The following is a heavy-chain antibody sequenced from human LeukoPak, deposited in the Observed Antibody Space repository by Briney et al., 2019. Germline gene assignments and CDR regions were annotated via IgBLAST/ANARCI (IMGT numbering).Heavy chain of an antibody. CDR3: ARGQQLDPIHFDY. CDR2: IYHSGST. Sequence: NPSETLSLTCTVSGGSISSSSYYWGWIRQPPGKGLEWIGSIYHSGSTYYNPSLKSRVTISVDRSKNQFSLKLSSVTAADTAVYYCARGQQLDPIHFDYWGQGTLVTVSS. V-gene: IGHV4-39*07. D-gene: IGHD6-13*01. J-gene: IGHJ4*02. CDR1: GGSISSSSYY.